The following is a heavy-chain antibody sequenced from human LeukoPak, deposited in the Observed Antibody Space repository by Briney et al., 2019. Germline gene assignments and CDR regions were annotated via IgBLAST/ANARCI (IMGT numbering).Heavy chain of an antibody. V-gene: IGHV3-23*01. Sequence: GGSLRLSCAASGFTFSSYAMNWVRQSPDKGLQWVSTISASGGDTFYAASVKGRFTISRDNSKNTLYLQANSLRAEDTAIYYCAKEVYGTGKAFEYWGQGTLVTVSS. J-gene: IGHJ4*02. CDR1: GFTFSSYA. CDR2: ISASGGDT. CDR3: AKEVYGTGKAFEY. D-gene: IGHD3-10*01.